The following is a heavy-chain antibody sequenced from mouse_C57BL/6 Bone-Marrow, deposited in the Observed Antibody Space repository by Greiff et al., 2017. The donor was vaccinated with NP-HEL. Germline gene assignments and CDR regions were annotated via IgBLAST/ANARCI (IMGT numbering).Heavy chain of an antibody. D-gene: IGHD2-4*01. V-gene: IGHV5-2*01. CDR3: ARHDYYDYGYYAMDY. CDR2: INSDGGST. J-gene: IGHJ4*01. CDR1: EYEFPSHD. Sequence: DVQLVESGGGLVQPGESLKLSCESNEYEFPSHDMSWVRKTPEKRLELVAAINSDGGSTYYPDTMERRFIISRDNTKKTLYLQMSSLRSEDTALYYCARHDYYDYGYYAMDYWGQGTSVTVSS.